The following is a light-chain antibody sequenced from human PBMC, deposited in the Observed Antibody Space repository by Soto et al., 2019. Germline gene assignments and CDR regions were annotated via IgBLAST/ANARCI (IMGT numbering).Light chain of an antibody. CDR1: QSISGT. CDR2: GAS. Sequence: SRASPYHSPKKRATRSCRASQSISGTLAWYQQKPGQAPRLLIYGASSRATGIPDRFSGSGSGTDFTLTICSLEAEDFILYYCPVYAVSPRTFGQVA. J-gene: IGKJ1*01. V-gene: IGKV3-20*01. CDR3: PVYAVSPRT.